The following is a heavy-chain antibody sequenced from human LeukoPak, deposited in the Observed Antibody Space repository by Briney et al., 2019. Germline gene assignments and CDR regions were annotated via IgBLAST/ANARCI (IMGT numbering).Heavy chain of an antibody. Sequence: SETLSLTCTVSGGSISSSSYYWGWIRQPAGKGLGWIGSIYYSGSTNYNPSLKSRVTISVDTSKNQFSLKLSSVTAADTAVYYCARDFGVVIPDAFDIWGQGTMVTVSS. V-gene: IGHV4-39*07. CDR1: GGSISSSSYY. CDR2: IYYSGST. CDR3: ARDFGVVIPDAFDI. D-gene: IGHD3-3*01. J-gene: IGHJ3*02.